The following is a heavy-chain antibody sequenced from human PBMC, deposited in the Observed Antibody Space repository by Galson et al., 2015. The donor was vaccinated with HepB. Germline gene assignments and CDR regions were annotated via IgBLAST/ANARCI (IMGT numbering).Heavy chain of an antibody. CDR2: IGPSDSYT. Sequence: QSGAEVKKPGESLRISCKGSGYSFTSYWISWVRQMPGKGLEWMGRIGPSDSYTNYSPSFQGHVTISADKSISTAYLQWSSLKASDTAMYYCATSGLLVTSEYGHAFDIWGQGTMVTVSS. CDR1: GYSFTSYW. J-gene: IGHJ3*02. D-gene: IGHD2-8*02. V-gene: IGHV5-10-1*01. CDR3: ATSGLLVTSEYGHAFDI.